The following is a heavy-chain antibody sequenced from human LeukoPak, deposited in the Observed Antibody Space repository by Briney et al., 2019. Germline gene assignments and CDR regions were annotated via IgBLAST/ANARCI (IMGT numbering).Heavy chain of an antibody. J-gene: IGHJ3*01. CDR3: ARASYYYDTSGLGAFDV. CDR1: GFIFGDYG. V-gene: IGHV3-9*01. CDR2: INWNSDRI. Sequence: GGSLRLSRAASGFIFGDYGTYWVRQAPGKGLEWVSGINWNSDRIGYADSVKGRFTISRDNAKNSLYMQMNSVRAEDTALYYCARASYYYDTSGLGAFDVWGQGTTVVVSS. D-gene: IGHD3-22*01.